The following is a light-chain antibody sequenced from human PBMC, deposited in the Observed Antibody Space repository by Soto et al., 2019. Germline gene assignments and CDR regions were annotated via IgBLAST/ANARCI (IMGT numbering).Light chain of an antibody. CDR2: GAS. Sequence: EIVLTQSPGTPSLSPGERATLSCRASQSVSSSYLAWYQQKPGQAPRLLIYGASSRATGIPDRFSGSGSGTDFTLTISRLEPEDFAVYYCQQYESSLGLTFGGGTKVEIK. V-gene: IGKV3-20*01. CDR3: QQYESSLGLT. CDR1: QSVSSSY. J-gene: IGKJ4*01.